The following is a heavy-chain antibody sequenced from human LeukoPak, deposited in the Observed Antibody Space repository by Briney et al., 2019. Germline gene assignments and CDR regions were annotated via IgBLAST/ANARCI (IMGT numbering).Heavy chain of an antibody. CDR3: AVVNYDFWSGYETGFDY. D-gene: IGHD3-3*01. Sequence: GGSLRLSCAASGFTFSSYGMRWVRQAPGKGLEWVAFIRYDGSNKYYADSVKGRFTISRDNSENTLYLQMNSLRAEDTAVYYCAVVNYDFWSGYETGFDYWGQGTLVTVSS. J-gene: IGHJ4*02. CDR2: IRYDGSNK. CDR1: GFTFSSYG. V-gene: IGHV3-30*02.